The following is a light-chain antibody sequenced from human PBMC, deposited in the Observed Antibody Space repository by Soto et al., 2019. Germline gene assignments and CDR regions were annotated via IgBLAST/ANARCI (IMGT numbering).Light chain of an antibody. Sequence: DIQMTQSPRFLSASVGDRVTISCRASQNIRTYLTWYQQKPGKGPTVLIYAASTLQRGVPSRFSGSTTGTDFTLTITGLQPEESATYYCQQTLSVPRTFGLGTKVEIK. CDR2: AAS. V-gene: IGKV1-39*01. CDR3: QQTLSVPRT. J-gene: IGKJ1*01. CDR1: QNIRTY.